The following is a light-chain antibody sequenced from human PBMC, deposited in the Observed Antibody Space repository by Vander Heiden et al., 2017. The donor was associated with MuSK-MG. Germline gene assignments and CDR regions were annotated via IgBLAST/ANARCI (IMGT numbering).Light chain of an antibody. CDR3: QSYDSSLSGWV. J-gene: IGLJ3*02. CDR2: GNS. CDR1: SSNIGAGYD. Sequence: ISCTGSSSNIGAGYDVHWYQQLPGTAPKLLIYGNSNRPSGVPDRFSGSKSGTSASLAITGLQAEDEADYYCQSYDSSLSGWVFGGGTKLTVL. V-gene: IGLV1-40*01.